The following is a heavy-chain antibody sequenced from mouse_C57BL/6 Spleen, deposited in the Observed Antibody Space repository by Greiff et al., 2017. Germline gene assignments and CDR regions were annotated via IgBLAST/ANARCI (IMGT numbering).Heavy chain of an antibody. CDR3: ARGDYGRWFAY. Sequence: QVQLQQPGAELVMPGASVKLSCKASGYTFTSYWMHWVKQRPGQGLEWIGEIDPSDSYTNYNQKFKGKSTLTVDKSSSTAYMQLSSLTSEDSAVYYCARGDYGRWFAYWGKGTLVTVSA. CDR2: IDPSDSYT. V-gene: IGHV1-69*01. D-gene: IGHD1-1*02. J-gene: IGHJ3*01. CDR1: GYTFTSYW.